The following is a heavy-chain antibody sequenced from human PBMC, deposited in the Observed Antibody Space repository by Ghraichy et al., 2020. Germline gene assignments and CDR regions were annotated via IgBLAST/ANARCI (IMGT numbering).Heavy chain of an antibody. D-gene: IGHD3-22*01. V-gene: IGHV3-7*03. CDR1: GFTFSIYW. CDR2: INRDGSAI. CDR3: VSPENSGYYRDDY. J-gene: IGHJ4*02. Sequence: GGSLRLSCAASGFTFSIYWMSWLRQAPGKGLEWVANINRDGSAIYYVGSVKGRFTISRDNAKNSLYLHMSSLRAEDTAVYYCVSPENSGYYRDDYWGQGTLVTVSS.